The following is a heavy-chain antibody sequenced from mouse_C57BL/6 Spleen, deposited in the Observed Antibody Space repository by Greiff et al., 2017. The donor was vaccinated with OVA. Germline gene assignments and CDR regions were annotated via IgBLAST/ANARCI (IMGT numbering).Heavy chain of an antibody. CDR3: AREDYGSSLDY. CDR1: GYTFTSYW. D-gene: IGHD1-1*01. CDR2: IHPNSGST. V-gene: IGHV1-64*01. Sequence: QVQLQQPGAELVKPGASVKLSCKASGYTFTSYWMHWVKQRPGQGLEWIGMIHPNSGSTNYNEKFKSKATLTVDKSSSTAYMQLSSLTSEDSAVYYCAREDYGSSLDYWGKGTTLTVSS. J-gene: IGHJ2*01.